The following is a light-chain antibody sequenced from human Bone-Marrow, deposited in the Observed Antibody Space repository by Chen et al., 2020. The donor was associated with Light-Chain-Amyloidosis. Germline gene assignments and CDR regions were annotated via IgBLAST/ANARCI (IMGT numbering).Light chain of an antibody. CDR2: RDT. CDR1: DLPRKY. J-gene: IGLJ2*01. Sequence: SFELTPPPSVSVSPGQTPRITCSGDDLPRKYAYWYQQKPGQAPVLVIHRDTERPSGISERFSGSSSGTTATLTISGVQAEDEADYHCQSADSSGTYEVIFGGGSKLTVL. CDR3: QSADSSGTYEVI. V-gene: IGLV3-25*03.